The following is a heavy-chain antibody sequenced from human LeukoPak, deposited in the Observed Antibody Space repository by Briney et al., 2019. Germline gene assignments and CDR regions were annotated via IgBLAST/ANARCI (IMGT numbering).Heavy chain of an antibody. CDR1: GGSFSGYY. Sequence: SETLSLTCAVYGGSFSGYYWSWIRQPPGKGLEWIGEINHSGSTNYNPSLKSRVTISVDTSKNQFSLKLSSVTAADTAVYYCARGSALRGLLWFGRGYYFDYWGQGTLVTVSS. D-gene: IGHD3-10*01. V-gene: IGHV4-34*01. CDR3: ARGSALRGLLWFGRGYYFDY. J-gene: IGHJ4*02. CDR2: INHSGST.